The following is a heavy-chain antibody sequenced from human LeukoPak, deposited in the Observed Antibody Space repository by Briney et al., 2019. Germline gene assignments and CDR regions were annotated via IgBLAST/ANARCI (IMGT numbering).Heavy chain of an antibody. CDR1: GGSISSNY. V-gene: IGHV4-59*01. J-gene: IGHJ4*02. D-gene: IGHD6-13*01. Sequence: SETLSLTCTVSGGSISSNYWTWIRQPPAKSLEWIGYIHYSGSTSHNPSLKSRVTISIDTSKNQFSLKLSSVTAADTAVYYCARVSRSSWSFDFWGQGTLVTVSS. CDR2: IHYSGST. CDR3: ARVSRSSWSFDF.